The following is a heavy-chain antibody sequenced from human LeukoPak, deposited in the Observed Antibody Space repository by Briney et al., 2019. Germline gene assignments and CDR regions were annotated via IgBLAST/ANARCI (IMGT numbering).Heavy chain of an antibody. J-gene: IGHJ4*02. Sequence: GGSLRLSCAPSGFTFSRHGMHWVRQAPGKGLEWVAIISNDGSRKYCAHSVEGRFTISRDNSKNTLYLQMDSLRAEDTAVYYCARDRAWNYFDYWGQGTLVTVSS. V-gene: IGHV3-30*03. CDR3: ARDRAWNYFDY. CDR1: GFTFSRHG. CDR2: ISNDGSRK. D-gene: IGHD3-3*01.